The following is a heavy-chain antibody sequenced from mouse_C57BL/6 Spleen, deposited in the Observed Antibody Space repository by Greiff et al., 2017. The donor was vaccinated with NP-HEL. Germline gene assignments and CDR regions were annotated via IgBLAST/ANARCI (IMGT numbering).Heavy chain of an antibody. CDR1: GFTFSDYG. CDR3: ARPYYSNRAWFAY. Sequence: EVQGVESGGGLVKPGGSLKLSCAASGFTFSDYGMHWVRQAPEKGLEWVAYISSGSSTIYYADTVKGRFTISRDNAKNTLFLQMTSLRSEDTAMYYCARPYYSNRAWFAYWGQGTLVTVSA. D-gene: IGHD2-5*01. V-gene: IGHV5-17*01. J-gene: IGHJ3*01. CDR2: ISSGSSTI.